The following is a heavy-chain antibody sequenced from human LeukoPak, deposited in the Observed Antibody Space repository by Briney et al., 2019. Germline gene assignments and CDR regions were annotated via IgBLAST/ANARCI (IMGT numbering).Heavy chain of an antibody. Sequence: AGGSLRLSCAASGFTFSSYSMNWVRQAPGKGLEWVSYISSSSSTIYYADSVKGRFTISRDNAENSLYLQMNSLRAEDTAVYYCARDHSSGWYLGWFDPWGQGTLVTVSS. J-gene: IGHJ5*02. CDR2: ISSSSSTI. CDR3: ARDHSSGWYLGWFDP. D-gene: IGHD6-19*01. CDR1: GFTFSSYS. V-gene: IGHV3-48*01.